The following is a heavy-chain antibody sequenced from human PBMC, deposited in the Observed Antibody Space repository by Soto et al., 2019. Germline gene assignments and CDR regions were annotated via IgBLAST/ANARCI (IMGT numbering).Heavy chain of an antibody. CDR1: GFTLQNYA. CDR2: LIGGHYGT. D-gene: IGHD3-10*01. Sequence: GGSLRLSCTASGFTLQNYAMAWVRQSPGKGLEWVSTLIGGHYGTAYSYSVKGRFTVSRDNSKNCLYLQMNSLGVEDTAMYFCAKGKSTGDIDWFDPWGQGSLVTVSS. J-gene: IGHJ5*02. CDR3: AKGKSTGDIDWFDP. V-gene: IGHV3-23*01.